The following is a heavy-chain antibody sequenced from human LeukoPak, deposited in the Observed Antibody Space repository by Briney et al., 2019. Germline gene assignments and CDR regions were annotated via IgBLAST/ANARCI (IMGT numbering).Heavy chain of an antibody. CDR1: GFTFSTYS. CDR2: ISTSSSYI. J-gene: IGHJ6*03. V-gene: IGHV3-21*04. D-gene: IGHD6-19*01. Sequence: PGGSLRLSCSASGFTFSTYSMNWVRQAPGKGLEWVSSISTSSSYIYYADSVKGRFTISRYNAKNSMYLQMNSLRAEDTAVYYCAKDTAAHRYSSGWLRDYMDVWGKGTTVTISS. CDR3: AKDTAAHRYSSGWLRDYMDV.